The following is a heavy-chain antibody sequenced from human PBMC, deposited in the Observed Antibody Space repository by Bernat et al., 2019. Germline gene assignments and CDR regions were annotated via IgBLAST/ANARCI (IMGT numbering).Heavy chain of an antibody. CDR1: GFTFSSYA. CDR2: ISGSGGST. V-gene: IGHV3-23*01. Sequence: EVQLLESGGGLVQPGGSLRLSCAASGFTFSSYAMSWVRQAPGKGLEWVSAISGSGGSTYYADSVKGRFTISRDNSKNTLYLQMNSLRAEDTAVYYCAKFAMITFGGVIGISYFDYWGQGTLVTVSS. J-gene: IGHJ4*02. D-gene: IGHD3-16*02. CDR3: AKFAMITFGGVIGISYFDY.